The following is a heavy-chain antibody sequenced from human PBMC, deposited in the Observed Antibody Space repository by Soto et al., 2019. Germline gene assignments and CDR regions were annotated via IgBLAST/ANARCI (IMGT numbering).Heavy chain of an antibody. D-gene: IGHD3-10*01. J-gene: IGHJ6*02. CDR2: IGTAGDT. V-gene: IGHV3-13*01. Sequence: HPGGSLRLSCEASGFTFSYYDMHWVRQATGKGLEWVSSIGTAGDTYYAGSVTGRFTISRENAENSLFLQMNTLRVDDTAIYYCARLPGRSYGISSSDHGLDVWGQGTTVTVSS. CDR1: GFTFSYYD. CDR3: ARLPGRSYGISSSDHGLDV.